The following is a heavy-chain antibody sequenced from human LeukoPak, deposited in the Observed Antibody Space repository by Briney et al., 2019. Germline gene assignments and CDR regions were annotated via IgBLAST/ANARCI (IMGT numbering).Heavy chain of an antibody. Sequence: GGSLRLSCATSGFTFGSYSMNWVRQAPGKGLEWVSSISHGSSYIYYADSVKGRFTISRDNDKNSLYLQMNSLRAEDTAVYYCTRDSQGSGIYSVDYWGQGTLVTVSS. CDR1: GFTFGSYS. J-gene: IGHJ4*02. V-gene: IGHV3-21*04. CDR2: ISHGSSYI. CDR3: TRDSQGSGIYSVDY. D-gene: IGHD3-10*01.